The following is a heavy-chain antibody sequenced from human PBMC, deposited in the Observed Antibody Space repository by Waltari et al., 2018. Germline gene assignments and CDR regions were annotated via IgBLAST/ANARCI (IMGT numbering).Heavy chain of an antibody. CDR3: AKDGDIVVVVAAANYGMDV. CDR2: ISGSGGST. D-gene: IGHD2-15*01. CDR1: GFTFSSYA. Sequence: EVQLLESGGGLVQPGGSLRLSCAASGFTFSSYAMSWVRQAPGKGLEWVSAISGSGGSTYYADSVKGRFTISRDNSKNTLYLQMNSLRAEDTAVYYCAKDGDIVVVVAAANYGMDVWGQGTTVTVSS. J-gene: IGHJ6*02. V-gene: IGHV3-23*01.